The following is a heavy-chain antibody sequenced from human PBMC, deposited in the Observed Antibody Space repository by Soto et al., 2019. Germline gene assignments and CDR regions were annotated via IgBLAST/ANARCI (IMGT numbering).Heavy chain of an antibody. Sequence: GESLKISCKGSGYSFTSYWIGWVRQMPGKGLEWMGIIYPGDSDTRYSPSFQGQVTISADKSISTAYLQWSSLKASDTAMYYCARQGADCISTSCYDYYGMDVWGQGTTVTVSS. D-gene: IGHD2-2*01. CDR2: IYPGDSDT. V-gene: IGHV5-51*01. CDR3: ARQGADCISTSCYDYYGMDV. CDR1: GYSFTSYW. J-gene: IGHJ6*02.